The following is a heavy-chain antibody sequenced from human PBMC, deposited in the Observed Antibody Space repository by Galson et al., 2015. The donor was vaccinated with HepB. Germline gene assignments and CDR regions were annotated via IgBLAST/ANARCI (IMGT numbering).Heavy chain of an antibody. Sequence: SVKVSCKASGYTFTSYYMHWVRQAPGQGLEWMGIINPSGGSTSYAQKLQGRVTMTRDTSTSTVYMELSSLRSEDTAVYYCARDGGGGDYGSRFDPWGQGTLVTVSS. V-gene: IGHV1-46*04. CDR1: GYTFTSYY. J-gene: IGHJ5*02. CDR2: INPSGGST. D-gene: IGHD4-17*01. CDR3: ARDGGGGDYGSRFDP.